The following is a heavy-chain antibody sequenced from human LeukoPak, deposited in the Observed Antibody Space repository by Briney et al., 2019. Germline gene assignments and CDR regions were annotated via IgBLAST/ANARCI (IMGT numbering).Heavy chain of an antibody. CDR2: IYYSGGT. CDR1: GGSISSYY. Sequence: PSETLSLTCTVSGGSISSYYWSWLRQPPGKGLEWIGYIYYSGGTNYNPSLKSRVTISVDTSKNRFSLKLSSVTAADTAVYYCARGGYSYGSQPDNFDYWGQGTLVTVSS. D-gene: IGHD5-18*01. V-gene: IGHV4-59*08. CDR3: ARGGYSYGSQPDNFDY. J-gene: IGHJ4*02.